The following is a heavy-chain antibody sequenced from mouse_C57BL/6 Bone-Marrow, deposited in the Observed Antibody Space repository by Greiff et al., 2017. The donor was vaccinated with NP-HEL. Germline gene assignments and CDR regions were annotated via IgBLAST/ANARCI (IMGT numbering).Heavy chain of an antibody. CDR2: INPSSGST. CDR3: ARSFLYWTWFAY. Sequence: QVHVKQSGAELARPGASVKMSCKASGYTFTSYTMHWVKQRPGQGLEWIGYINPSSGSTKYNQKFKDKATLTADKSSSTAYMQLSSLTSEDSAVYYCARSFLYWTWFAYWGQGTLVTVSA. V-gene: IGHV1-4*01. J-gene: IGHJ3*01. CDR1: GYTFTSYT. D-gene: IGHD2-1*01.